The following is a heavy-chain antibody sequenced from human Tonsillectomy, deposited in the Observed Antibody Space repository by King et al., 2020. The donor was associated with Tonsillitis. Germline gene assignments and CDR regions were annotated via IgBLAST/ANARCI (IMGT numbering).Heavy chain of an antibody. CDR1: GFTFRDHG. CDR3: TRPNYDFLTGYPEYWFDP. D-gene: IGHD3-9*01. V-gene: IGHV3-49*04. Sequence: VQLVESGGGLVQPGRSLRLSCTASGFTFRDHGMSWVRQAPGKGLEWVGFIRSKGYGGTTEYAASVKGRFTISRDDSRSIAYLKMNSLKIEDTAVYYCTRPNYDFLTGYPEYWFDPWGQGTLVIVSS. J-gene: IGHJ5*02. CDR2: IRSKGYGGTT.